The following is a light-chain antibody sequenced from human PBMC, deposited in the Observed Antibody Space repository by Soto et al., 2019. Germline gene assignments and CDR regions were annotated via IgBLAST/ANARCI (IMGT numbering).Light chain of an antibody. Sequence: DIQMTQSPSTLSASVGDRVTITCRASQSISSWLAWYQQKPGKAPKLLIYDAYSLESGVPSRFSGSGSGTEFTLTISSRQPDDFATYYFQQYNNYPWTFGQMTKVEIK. CDR2: DAY. CDR3: QQYNNYPWT. V-gene: IGKV1-5*01. J-gene: IGKJ1*01. CDR1: QSISSW.